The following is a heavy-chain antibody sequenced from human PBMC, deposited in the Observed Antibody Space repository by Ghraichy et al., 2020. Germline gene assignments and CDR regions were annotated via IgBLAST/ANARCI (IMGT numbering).Heavy chain of an antibody. CDR3: ARGFDASGTANLNYFDS. V-gene: IGHV3-53*01. CDR1: GFAVSGNY. Sequence: GSLRLSCAASGFAVSGNYMGWVRQAPGKGLEWVSVMYIGGGTYYADSVKGRFTISRGNIRNTLYLQINNLRAEDTAVYYCARGFDASGTANLNYFDSWGQGTLVTVSS. J-gene: IGHJ4*02. CDR2: MYIGGGT. D-gene: IGHD3-10*01.